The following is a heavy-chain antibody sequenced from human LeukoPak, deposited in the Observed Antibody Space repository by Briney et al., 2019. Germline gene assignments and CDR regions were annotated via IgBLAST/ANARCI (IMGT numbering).Heavy chain of an antibody. CDR1: GYTFTAYY. Sequence: ASLKVSCKASGYTFTAYYMHWVRQAPGQGLEWMRWINPNGSGTDSAQKFQGRVTMTRDTSISTAYMELSRLRSDDTAVYYCTRALRLGELSSNYYWGQGTLVTVSS. CDR2: INPNGSGT. CDR3: TRALRLGELSSNYY. V-gene: IGHV1-2*02. J-gene: IGHJ4*02. D-gene: IGHD3-16*02.